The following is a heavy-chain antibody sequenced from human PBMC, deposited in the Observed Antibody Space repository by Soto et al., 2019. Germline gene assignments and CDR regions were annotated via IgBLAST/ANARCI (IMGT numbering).Heavy chain of an antibody. CDR1: GGSISSYY. V-gene: IGHV4-59*01. CDR3: ARGYCSGGNCYRFNFDN. J-gene: IGHJ4*02. D-gene: IGHD2-15*01. Sequence: PSETLSLTCPVSGGSISSYYWSWIRQPPGKGLEWIGYIYYSGSTNYNPSLKSRVTISVDTSKNQFSLKLSSVTAADTAVYYCARGYCSGGNCYRFNFDNWGQGTLVTVSS. CDR2: IYYSGST.